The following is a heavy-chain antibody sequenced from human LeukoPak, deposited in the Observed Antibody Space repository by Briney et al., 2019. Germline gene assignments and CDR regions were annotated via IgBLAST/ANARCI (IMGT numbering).Heavy chain of an antibody. CDR3: AKDLAPGFDY. CDR1: GFTFSSYA. D-gene: IGHD2-2*01. J-gene: IGHJ4*02. Sequence: PGGSLRLSCAASGFTFSSYAIHWVRQAPGKGLEWVAIISYDGSSKYYADSVKGRFTISRDNSKNTLYLQMNSLRAEDTAVYYCAKDLAPGFDYWGQGTLVTVSS. V-gene: IGHV3-30*18. CDR2: ISYDGSSK.